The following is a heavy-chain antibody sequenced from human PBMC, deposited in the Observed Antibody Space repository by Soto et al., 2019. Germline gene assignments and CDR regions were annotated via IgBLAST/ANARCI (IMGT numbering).Heavy chain of an antibody. CDR2: ISAYNGNT. D-gene: IGHD4-17*01. CDR3: ARDAGTTVTVTFATFDY. CDR1: GYTFTSYG. V-gene: IGHV1-18*01. J-gene: IGHJ4*02. Sequence: ASVKVSCKASGYTFTSYGISWVRQAPGQGLEWMGWISAYNGNTNYAQKLQGRVTMTTDTSTSTAYMELRSLRSDDTAVYYCARDAGTTVTVTFATFDYWGQGTLVTVS.